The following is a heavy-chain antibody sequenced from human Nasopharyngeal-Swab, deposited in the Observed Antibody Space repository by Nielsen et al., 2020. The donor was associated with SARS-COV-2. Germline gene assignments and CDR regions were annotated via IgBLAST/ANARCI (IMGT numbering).Heavy chain of an antibody. Sequence: SETLSLTCSVSGGSLSKYYWGWLRQPPGKGLEWVGYIYYSGSINYSPSLKNRLTLSVDTSENQVSLKLTSVTAADTAVYYCARFKTIFGDENCLDVWGQGTAVTVSS. V-gene: IGHV4-59*08. D-gene: IGHD3-3*01. CDR2: IYYSGSI. CDR3: ARFKTIFGDENCLDV. J-gene: IGHJ6*02. CDR1: GGSLSKYY.